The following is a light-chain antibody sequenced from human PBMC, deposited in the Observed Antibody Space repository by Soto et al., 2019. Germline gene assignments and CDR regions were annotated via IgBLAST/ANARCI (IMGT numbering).Light chain of an antibody. V-gene: IGKV3D-15*01. CDR2: GAS. Sequence: EIVMTQSPDTLSVSPGDRATLSCRASQNFSANLAWYQQRPGQAARLLIYGASIRASGIPSRFSGSGSGTEFTLTISSLQSEDFAIYYCQQYNNWPLITFGQGTRLDIK. J-gene: IGKJ5*01. CDR3: QQYNNWPLIT. CDR1: QNFSAN.